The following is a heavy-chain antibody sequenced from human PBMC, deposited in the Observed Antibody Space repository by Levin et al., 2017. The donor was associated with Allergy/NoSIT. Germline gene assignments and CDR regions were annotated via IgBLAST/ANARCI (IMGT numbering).Heavy chain of an antibody. D-gene: IGHD4-17*01. CDR1: GFTFHDYG. V-gene: IGHV3-20*04. CDR3: GRGLLDYGDNVALDH. Sequence: GGSLRLSCAASGFTFHDYGMSWVRQVPGKGLEWVSGISGRGESTYDADSARGRFTISRDNAKKFLYLQMDSLRAGDTALYYCGRGLLDYGDNVALDHWGQGTLVTVSS. CDR2: ISGRGEST. J-gene: IGHJ4*02.